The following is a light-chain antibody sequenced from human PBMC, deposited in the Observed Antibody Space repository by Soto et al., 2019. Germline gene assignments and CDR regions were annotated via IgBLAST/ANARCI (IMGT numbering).Light chain of an antibody. CDR1: SVEVGGYSY. CDR3: ASYTPSSTYV. CDR2: DVS. J-gene: IGLJ1*01. V-gene: IGLV2-14*01. Sequence: QSVLTQPASVSGSPGQSIATSFTGTSVEVGGYSYVSWYQQQPGKAPKLVISDVSNRPSGVSDGFSGSKSGNTASLTISGLQTEDEADYYCASYTPSSTYVFGTGTKLTVL.